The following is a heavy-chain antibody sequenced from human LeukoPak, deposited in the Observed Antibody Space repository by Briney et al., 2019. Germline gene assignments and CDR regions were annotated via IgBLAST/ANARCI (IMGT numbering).Heavy chain of an antibody. CDR1: GFTFSSYA. CDR2: ISYDGSNK. Sequence: PGGSLRLSCAASGFTFSSYAMHWVRQAPGKGLEWVAVISYDGSNKYYADSVKGRFTISRDNSKNTLYLQMNSLRAEDTAVYYCASRAYYGSGRPFDYWGQGTLVIVSS. J-gene: IGHJ4*02. V-gene: IGHV3-30*04. CDR3: ASRAYYGSGRPFDY. D-gene: IGHD3-10*01.